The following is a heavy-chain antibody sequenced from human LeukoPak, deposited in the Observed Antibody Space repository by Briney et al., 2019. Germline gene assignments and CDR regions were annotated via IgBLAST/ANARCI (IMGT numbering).Heavy chain of an antibody. J-gene: IGHJ6*01. V-gene: IGHV3-66*01. CDR3: ARDSIEYSSASLYYYGMDV. CDR2: IYSGGST. CDR1: GFTVSSNY. D-gene: IGHD6-6*01. Sequence: GGSLRLSCAASGFTVSSNYMSWVRQAPGKGLEWVSVIYSGGSTYYADSVKGRFTISRDNSKNTLYLQMNSLRAEDTAVYYCARDSIEYSSASLYYYGMDVWGQGATVTVSS.